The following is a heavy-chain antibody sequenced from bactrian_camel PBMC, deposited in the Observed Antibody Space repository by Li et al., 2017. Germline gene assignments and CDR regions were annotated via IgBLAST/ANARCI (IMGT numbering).Heavy chain of an antibody. D-gene: IGHD3*01. V-gene: IGHV3S53*01. J-gene: IGHJ4*01. CDR1: GYTSTTSC. CDR2: IDRDGRA. Sequence: HVQLVESGGGSVQAGESRRLSCVTSGYTSTTSCVAWVRQAPGKQREGVVSIDRDGRATYADSVKGRFTISRDNAKDTLYLQMNSPKIEDTAVYYCALGSSRQAKMTARGKGTQVTVS.